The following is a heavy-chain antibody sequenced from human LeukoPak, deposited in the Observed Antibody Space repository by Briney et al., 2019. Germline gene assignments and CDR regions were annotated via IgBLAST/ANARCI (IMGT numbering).Heavy chain of an antibody. CDR1: GFTLSKYA. V-gene: IGHV3-23*01. Sequence: GGSLRLSRAASGFTLSKYAMNWVRQAPGKGLEWVSGIDGSGGRPPSADSVKGRFTISRDISKNTLYLQMDSLRAEDTAAYYCARGKDHDFWNPFDHWGQGTLVTVSS. J-gene: IGHJ4*02. CDR2: IDGSGGRP. CDR3: ARGKDHDFWNPFDH. D-gene: IGHD3-3*01.